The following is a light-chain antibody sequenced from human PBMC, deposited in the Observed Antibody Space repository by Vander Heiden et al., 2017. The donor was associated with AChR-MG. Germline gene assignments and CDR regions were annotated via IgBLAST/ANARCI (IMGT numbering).Light chain of an antibody. CDR2: AAS. J-gene: IGKJ1*01. CDR1: QSISSY. CDR3: QRSDSTPLA. V-gene: IGKV1-39*01. Sequence: DIQMTQSPSSLSASVGDRVTITCRASQSISSYLNWYQQKPGKAPKLLIYAASSLQSGVPSRFSGSGSGTDFTLTIISLQPEDFATYYCQRSDSTPLAFGQGTKVEIK.